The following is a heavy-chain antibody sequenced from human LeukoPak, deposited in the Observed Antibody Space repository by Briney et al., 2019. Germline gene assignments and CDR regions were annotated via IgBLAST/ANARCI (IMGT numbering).Heavy chain of an antibody. CDR2: INPNSGGT. D-gene: IGHD3-10*01. V-gene: IGHV1-2*06. Sequence: ASVKVSCKASGYKFTDYYIHWVRQAPGQGLEWMGRINPNSGGTNSAQKFQGRVTMTRDSSISTAYMELSRLRSDDTAVYYCAKDNWFGEEYFDYWGQGTLVTVSS. J-gene: IGHJ4*02. CDR3: AKDNWFGEEYFDY. CDR1: GYKFTDYY.